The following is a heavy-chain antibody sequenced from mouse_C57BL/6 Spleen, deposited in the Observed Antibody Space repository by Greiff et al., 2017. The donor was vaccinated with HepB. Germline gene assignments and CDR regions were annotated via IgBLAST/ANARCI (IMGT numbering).Heavy chain of an antibody. CDR3: ARYGSSDY. V-gene: IGHV1-19*01. CDR2: INPYNGGT. J-gene: IGHJ2*01. D-gene: IGHD1-1*01. Sequence: EVQLVESGPVLVKPGASVKMSCKASGYTFTDYYMNWVKQSHGKSLEWIGVINPYNGGTSYNQKFKGKATLTVDKSSSTAYMELNSLTSEDSAVYYCARYGSSDYWGQGTTLTVSS. CDR1: GYTFTDYY.